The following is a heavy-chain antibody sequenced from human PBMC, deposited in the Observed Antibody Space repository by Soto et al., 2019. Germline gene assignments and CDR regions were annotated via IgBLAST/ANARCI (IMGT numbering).Heavy chain of an antibody. V-gene: IGHV1-18*01. CDR1: GYTFTNSG. CDR2: ISTDNGNT. D-gene: IGHD3-3*01. J-gene: IGHJ6*02. CDR3: ARDQGITTFGVYSMYYYGMDV. Sequence: QVQLVQSGAEVKKPGASVKVSCKASGYTFTNSGISWVRQAPGQGLEWMGWISTDNGNTNYAQHLQGRVSMTTDTSTSTAYMELRSLRSDDTAVYYCARDQGITTFGVYSMYYYGMDVWSQGTTVTVSS.